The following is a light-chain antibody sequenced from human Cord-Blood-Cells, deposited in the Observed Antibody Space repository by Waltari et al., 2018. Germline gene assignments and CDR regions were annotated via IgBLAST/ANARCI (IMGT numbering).Light chain of an antibody. CDR2: DVS. Sequence: QSALTQPRSMSGSPGQSVTISCTGTSSDVGGYNYVSWYQQHPGKAPKLMIYDVSKRPAGVPDRVSGSKSGNTASLTISGLQAEDEADYYCCSYAGSYTYVFGTGTKVTVL. CDR1: SSDVGGYNY. V-gene: IGLV2-11*01. J-gene: IGLJ1*01. CDR3: CSYAGSYTYV.